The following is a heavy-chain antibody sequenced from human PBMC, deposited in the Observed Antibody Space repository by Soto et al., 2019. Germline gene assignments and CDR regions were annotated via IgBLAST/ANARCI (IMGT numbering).Heavy chain of an antibody. CDR2: ISDGGDLT. J-gene: IGHJ3*02. V-gene: IGHV3-23*01. CDR3: ARRAFGSSRSFDI. CDR1: GLAFSSHP. Sequence: GSLSLSCTGAGLAFSSHPMSWVRQAPERGLEWVSGISDGGDLTYNADSVRGRFTISRDNSKNTLFLQMNSLRVEDTAVYYWARRAFGSSRSFDIWGQGTMVTVSS. D-gene: IGHD6-6*01.